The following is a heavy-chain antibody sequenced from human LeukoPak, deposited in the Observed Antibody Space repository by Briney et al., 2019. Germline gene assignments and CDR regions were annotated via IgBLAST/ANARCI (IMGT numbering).Heavy chain of an antibody. CDR3: ARVTYYDSSGHMDY. CDR2: ISAYNGNT. V-gene: IGHV1-18*01. CDR1: GYTFTSYG. Sequence: ASVKVSCKASGYTFTSYGISWVRQAPGQGLEWMGWISAYNGNTNYAQKLQGRVTMTTDTSTSTAYMELRSLRSDDTAVYYCARVTYYDSSGHMDYWGQGTLVTVSS. J-gene: IGHJ4*02. D-gene: IGHD3-22*01.